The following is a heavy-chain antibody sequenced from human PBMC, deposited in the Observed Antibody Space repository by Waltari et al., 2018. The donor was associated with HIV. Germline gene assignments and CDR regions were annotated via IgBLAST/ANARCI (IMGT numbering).Heavy chain of an antibody. CDR1: EFMFDDYD. V-gene: IGHV3-9*01. CDR2: ISRNGDTK. D-gene: IGHD2-21*01. J-gene: IGHJ3*02. CDR3: ANSDGYYGGGTGAFDI. Sequence: QMVQSGGGLAQPGKSLRLSCSASEFMFDDYDLHWVREAPGKGLEGVSGISRNGDTKTYAAPVKGRFAISRDNALSFLYLQMNSLRPEDTALYFCANSDGYYGGGTGAFDIWGQGTMVIVSS.